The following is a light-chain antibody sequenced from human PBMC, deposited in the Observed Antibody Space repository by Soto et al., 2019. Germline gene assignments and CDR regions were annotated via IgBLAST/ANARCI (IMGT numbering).Light chain of an antibody. CDR2: GVS. CDR1: SSDVGAYNY. J-gene: IGLJ3*02. CDR3: SSYAGNNIRV. V-gene: IGLV2-8*01. Sequence: QSVLTQPPSASGSPGQSVTISCTGTSSDVGAYNYVSWYQQYPGKAPKLIIFGVSKRLSGVPDRFSGSKSGNTASLTVSGLQAEDGADYSCSSYAGNNIRVFGGGPTLTVL.